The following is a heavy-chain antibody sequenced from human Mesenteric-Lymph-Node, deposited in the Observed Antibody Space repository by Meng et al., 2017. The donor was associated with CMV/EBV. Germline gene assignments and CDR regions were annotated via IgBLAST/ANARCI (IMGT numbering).Heavy chain of an antibody. CDR2: IIPILGIA. J-gene: IGHJ6*02. V-gene: IGHV1-69*10. D-gene: IGHD1-20*01. Sequence: GGSLRLSCKGSGISFSAYWISWVRQAPGQGLEWMGGIIPILGIANYAQKFQGRVTITADKSTSTAYMELSSLRSEDTAVYYCARTGITGTSTTDYYYYYGMDVWGQGTTVTVSS. CDR1: GISFSAYW. CDR3: ARTGITGTSTTDYYYYYGMDV.